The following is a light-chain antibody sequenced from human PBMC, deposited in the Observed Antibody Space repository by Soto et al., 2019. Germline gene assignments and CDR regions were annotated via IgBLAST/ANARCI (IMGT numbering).Light chain of an antibody. CDR1: QSVSSSY. V-gene: IGKV3-20*01. CDR3: QQYGSSPRT. CDR2: GAS. J-gene: IGKJ1*01. Sequence: EIVLTQSPGTLSLSPGERATLSCRASQSVSSSYLAWYQQKPGQAPRLLIYGASSRATGIPDRFSGSGSGTDFTLTISRLEPEDFALYYCQQYGSSPRTFGQGTKVAIK.